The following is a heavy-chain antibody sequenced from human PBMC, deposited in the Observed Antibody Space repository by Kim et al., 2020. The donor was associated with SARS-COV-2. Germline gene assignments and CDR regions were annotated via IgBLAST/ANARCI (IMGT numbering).Heavy chain of an antibody. CDR3: ARGYDSSGWYEGFDY. D-gene: IGHD6-19*01. V-gene: IGHV4-59*13. J-gene: IGHJ4*02. CDR2: IYYSGST. Sequence: SETLSLTCTVSGGSISSYYWSWIRQPPGKGLEWIGYIYYSGSTNYNPSLKSRVTISVDTSKNQFSLKLSSVTAADTAVYYCARGYDSSGWYEGFDYWGQGTLVTVSS. CDR1: GGSISSYY.